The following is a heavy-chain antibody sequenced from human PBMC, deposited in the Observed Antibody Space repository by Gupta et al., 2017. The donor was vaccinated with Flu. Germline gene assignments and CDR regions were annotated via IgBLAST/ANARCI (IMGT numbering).Heavy chain of an antibody. Sequence: VQLLESGGGLVQPGGSLRLSCAASGLTVSDYAMNWVRQAPGKGLEWVSTMGGSGDTTYYEDCVMGGFTNARDNSKNTIYMQMNSLRGDGTVRYYCAKDRSGNPAIDYWGQGTLVTVSA. D-gene: IGHD6-13*01. J-gene: IGHJ4*02. CDR1: GLTVSDYA. V-gene: IGHV3-23*01. CDR3: AKDRSGNPAIDY. CDR2: MGGSGDTT.